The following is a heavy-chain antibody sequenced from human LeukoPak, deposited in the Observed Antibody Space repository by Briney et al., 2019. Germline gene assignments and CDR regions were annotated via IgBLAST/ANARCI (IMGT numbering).Heavy chain of an antibody. CDR1: GYIFTAYY. J-gene: IGHJ6*03. V-gene: IGHV1-18*03. Sequence: GASVKVSCKASGYIFTAYYLHWVRQTPGQGLEWMGWISTYNGNTNYAQKLQGRVTMTTDTSTSTAYMELRSLRSDDMAVYYCARDLHRVVVRGVPHYYYYMDVWGKGTTVTISS. CDR2: ISTYNGNT. CDR3: ARDLHRVVVRGVPHYYYYMDV. D-gene: IGHD3-10*01.